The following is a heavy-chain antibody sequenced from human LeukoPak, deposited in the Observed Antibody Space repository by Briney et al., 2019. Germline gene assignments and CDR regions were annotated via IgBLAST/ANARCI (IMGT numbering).Heavy chain of an antibody. CDR2: INPDGSEK. CDR1: GFTFSTHW. CDR3: ARGHYGMGV. V-gene: IGHV3-7*05. J-gene: IGHJ6*01. Sequence: GGSLGLSCEASGFTFSTHWMTWVRQAPGKGLEWVASINPDGSEKYYVDSVKGRFTFSRDNAQESLYLQMNSLTAEDAAVYYCARGHYGMGVWSQGTTVTVSS.